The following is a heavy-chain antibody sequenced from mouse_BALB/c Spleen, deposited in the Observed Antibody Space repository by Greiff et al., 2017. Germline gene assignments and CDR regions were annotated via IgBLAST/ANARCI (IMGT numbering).Heavy chain of an antibody. CDR1: GFTFSSYA. CDR2: ISSGGST. V-gene: IGHV5-6-5*01. CDR3: AREDLDY. Sequence: EVQLVESGGGLVKSGGSLKLSCAASGFTFSSYAMSWVRQTPEKRLEWVASISSGGSTYYPDSVKGRFTISRDNARNILYLQMSSLRSEDTAMYYCAREDLDYWGQGTTLTVSS. J-gene: IGHJ2*01.